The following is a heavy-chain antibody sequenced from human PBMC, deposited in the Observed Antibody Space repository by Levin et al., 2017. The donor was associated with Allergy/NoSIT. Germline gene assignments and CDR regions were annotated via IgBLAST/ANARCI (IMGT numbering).Heavy chain of an antibody. CDR2: ITAAGLDT. J-gene: IGHJ5*02. Sequence: QPGGSLRLSCATSGFTFSSYAMTWVRQAPGKGLEWVSSITAAGLDTYYADSVKGRFTISRDNSKNTVYVQMNSLRVEDTAVYYCAKAANLYDFWSGYLDHWGQGTLVTVSS. CDR3: AKAANLYDFWSGYLDH. V-gene: IGHV3-23*01. CDR1: GFTFSSYA. D-gene: IGHD3-3*01.